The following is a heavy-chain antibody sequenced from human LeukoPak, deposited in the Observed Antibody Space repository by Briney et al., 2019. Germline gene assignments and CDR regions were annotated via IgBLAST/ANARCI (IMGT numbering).Heavy chain of an antibody. V-gene: IGHV3-21*01. Sequence: AGGSLRPSCAASGFTFSSYSMNWVRQAPGKGLEWVSSISSSSSYIYYADSVKGRFTISRDNAKNSLYLQMNSLRAEDTAVYYCARVAPTGDLDYWGQGTLVTVSS. J-gene: IGHJ4*02. CDR3: ARVAPTGDLDY. D-gene: IGHD7-27*01. CDR2: ISSSSSYI. CDR1: GFTFSSYS.